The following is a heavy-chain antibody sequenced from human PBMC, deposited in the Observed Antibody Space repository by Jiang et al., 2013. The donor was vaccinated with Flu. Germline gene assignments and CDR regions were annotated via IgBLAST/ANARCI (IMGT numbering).Heavy chain of an antibody. CDR1: GYTFTSYA. Sequence: GAEVKKPGASVKVSCKASGYTFTSYAMHWVRQAPGQRLEWMGWINAGNGNTKYSQKFQGRVTITRDTSASTAYMELSSLRSEDTAVYYCARAGSGWTRFDYWGPGNPGHRLL. CDR2: INAGNGNT. CDR3: ARAGSGWTRFDY. D-gene: IGHD6-19*01. V-gene: IGHV1-3*01. J-gene: IGHJ4*02.